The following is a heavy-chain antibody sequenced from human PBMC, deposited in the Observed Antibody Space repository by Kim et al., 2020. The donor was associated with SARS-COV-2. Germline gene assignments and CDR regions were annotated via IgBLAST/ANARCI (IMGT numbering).Heavy chain of an antibody. CDR1: GYTFIDYD. V-gene: IGHV1-8*01. CDR3: ARDSPVRLHSGIHRLWGFFDP. Sequence: ASVKVSCKASGYTFIDYDINWVRQATGQGLEWMGWMNPKSGNTGFSEKFQGRVTMTRDTSMSTAYMELDSLTSEDTAVYYCARDSPVRLHSGIHRLWGFFDPWGQGTLVTVSS. J-gene: IGHJ5*02. CDR2: MNPKSGNT. D-gene: IGHD3-10*01.